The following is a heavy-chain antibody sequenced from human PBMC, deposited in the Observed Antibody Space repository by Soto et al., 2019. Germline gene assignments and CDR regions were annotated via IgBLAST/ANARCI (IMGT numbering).Heavy chain of an antibody. CDR1: GFTFNNYA. V-gene: IGHV3-23*01. CDR2: ISDTGGST. D-gene: IGHD2-15*01. CDR3: AKYLKAPTGRYCSGGTCYSPFDY. Sequence: EVQLLESGGGLVQPGGSLRLSCAASGFTFNNYAMSWVRQAPGKGLEWVSAISDTGGSTYYADSVKARFTISRDNSKNTLYLQMNSLRAEDTAVYYCAKYLKAPTGRYCSGGTCYSPFDYWGQGTLVTVSS. J-gene: IGHJ4*02.